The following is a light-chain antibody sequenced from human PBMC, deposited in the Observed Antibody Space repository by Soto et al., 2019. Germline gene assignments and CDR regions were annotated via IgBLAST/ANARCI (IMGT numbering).Light chain of an antibody. CDR3: QQSDTPPLT. CDR1: QSISGY. Sequence: DFQVTQSPSSLSASVGDRVTITCRTSQSISGYLNWFQQKPGKAPKLLIYAASSLQSGVPSRFSGSGSGTDFTLTISSLQPEDFATYYCQQSDTPPLTFGQGTKGEIK. CDR2: AAS. J-gene: IGKJ1*01. V-gene: IGKV1-39*01.